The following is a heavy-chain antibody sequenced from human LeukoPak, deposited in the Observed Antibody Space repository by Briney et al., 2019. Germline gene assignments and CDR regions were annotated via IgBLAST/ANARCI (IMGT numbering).Heavy chain of an antibody. CDR2: IYPGDSDS. CDR1: GYSFTSYW. CDR3: GRGYNYGSVTFDY. J-gene: IGHJ4*02. D-gene: IGHD5-18*01. V-gene: IGHV5-51*01. Sequence: GESLKISCKGSGYSFTSYWIGWVRQTPGEGLEWMGVIYPGDSDSATSPSFQGQVTMSVNKSINTAYLQWSSLKASDTAMYYCGRGYNYGSVTFDYWGQGTLVTVSS.